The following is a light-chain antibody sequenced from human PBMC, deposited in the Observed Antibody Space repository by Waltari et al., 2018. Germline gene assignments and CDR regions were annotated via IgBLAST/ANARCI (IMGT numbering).Light chain of an antibody. Sequence: QSALTQPASVSGSPGQSITISCTGSSSDIGRYNFVSWYQQHPGKAPKLILYDVFNRPSGVSNRFSGSNSGNTAALTISGLQPEDETDYYCSSHTTSNTLIFGGGTRVTVL. CDR3: SSHTTSNTLI. CDR1: SSDIGRYNF. V-gene: IGLV2-14*03. J-gene: IGLJ2*01. CDR2: DVF.